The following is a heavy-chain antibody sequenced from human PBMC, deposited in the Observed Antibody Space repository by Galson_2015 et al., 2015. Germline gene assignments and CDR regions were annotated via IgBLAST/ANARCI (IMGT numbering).Heavy chain of an antibody. D-gene: IGHD6-13*01. CDR1: GFTFSSYW. V-gene: IGHV3-74*01. CDR2: INSDGSST. CDR3: ARALAAAVHYYGMDV. Sequence: SLRLSCAASGFTFSSYWMHWVRQAPGKGLVWVSRINSDGSSTSYADSVKGRFTISRDNAKNTLYLQMNSLRAEDTAVYYCARALAAAVHYYGMDVWGQGTTVTVFS. J-gene: IGHJ6*02.